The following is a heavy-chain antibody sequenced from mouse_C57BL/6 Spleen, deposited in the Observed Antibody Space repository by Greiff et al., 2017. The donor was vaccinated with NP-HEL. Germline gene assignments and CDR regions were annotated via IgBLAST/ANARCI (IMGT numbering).Heavy chain of an antibody. Sequence: EVQLQESGAELVRPGASVKLSCTASGFNIKDYYMHWVKQRPEQGLEWIGRIDPEDGDTEYAPKFQGKATMTADTSSNTAYLQLSSLTSEDTAVYYCTTFTTAVATRDYFDYWGQGTTLTVSS. D-gene: IGHD1-1*01. CDR2: IDPEDGDT. V-gene: IGHV14-1*01. CDR3: TTFTTAVATRDYFDY. J-gene: IGHJ2*01. CDR1: GFNIKDYY.